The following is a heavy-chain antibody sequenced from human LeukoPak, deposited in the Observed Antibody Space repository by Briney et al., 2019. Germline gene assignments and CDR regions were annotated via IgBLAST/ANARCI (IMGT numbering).Heavy chain of an antibody. V-gene: IGHV1-18*01. J-gene: IGHJ5*02. CDR1: GYTFTSYG. D-gene: IGHD2-2*01. CDR2: ISAYNGNT. Sequence: ASVKVSCKASGYTFTSYGISWVRQAPGQGLEWMGWISAYNGNTNYAQKLQGRVTMTTDPSTSTAYMELRSLRSDDTAVYYCARDGEDIVVVPAATDNWFDPWGQGTLVTVSS. CDR3: ARDGEDIVVVPAATDNWFDP.